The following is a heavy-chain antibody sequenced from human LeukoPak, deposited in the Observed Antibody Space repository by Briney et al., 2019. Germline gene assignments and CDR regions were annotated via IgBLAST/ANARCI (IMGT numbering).Heavy chain of an antibody. J-gene: IGHJ3*02. D-gene: IGHD1/OR15-1a*01. CDR1: GLTFSSYE. CDR2: ISSSGGTI. V-gene: IGHV3-48*03. CDR3: ARGQTGTPDAFGI. Sequence: PGGSLRLSCAASGLTFSSYEMNWVRQAPGKGLEWVSYISSSGGTIFYADSVKGRFTISRDNAKNSLYLQMNSLRAEDTAVYYCARGQTGTPDAFGISGQGTMVTVSS.